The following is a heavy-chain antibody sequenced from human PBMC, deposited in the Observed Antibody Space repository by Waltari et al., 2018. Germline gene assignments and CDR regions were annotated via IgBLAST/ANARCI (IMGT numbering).Heavy chain of an antibody. J-gene: IGHJ3*02. Sequence: QVQLVESGGGVVEPGGSLRLSFAASGFTFSSYGMHWVRRAPGSGLGWWAFKGYDGSNKYYADSVKGRFTISRDNSKNTLYLQMNSLRAEDTAVYYCAGIVGATPMNAFDIWGQGTMVTVSS. V-gene: IGHV3-30*02. CDR1: GFTFSSYG. D-gene: IGHD1-26*01. CDR3: AGIVGATPMNAFDI. CDR2: KGYDGSNK.